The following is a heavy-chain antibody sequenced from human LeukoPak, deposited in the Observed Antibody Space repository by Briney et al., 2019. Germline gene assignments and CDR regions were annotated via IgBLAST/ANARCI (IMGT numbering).Heavy chain of an antibody. CDR1: GGSISSYY. Sequence: PSDTLSLTCTVSGGSISSYYWSWIRQPPGKGLEWIGYIYYSGSSNYNPSLKSRVTISVDTSKNQFSLKLTSVTAADTAVYYCARTSGMTTVYYYYMDVWGKGTTVIVSS. J-gene: IGHJ6*03. V-gene: IGHV4-59*07. D-gene: IGHD4-11*01. CDR2: IYYSGSS. CDR3: ARTSGMTTVYYYYMDV.